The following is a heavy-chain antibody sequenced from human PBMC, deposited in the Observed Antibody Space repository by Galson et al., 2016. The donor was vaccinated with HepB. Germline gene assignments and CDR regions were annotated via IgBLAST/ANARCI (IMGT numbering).Heavy chain of an antibody. Sequence: SLRLSCAASGFTFTKFWMHWFRQVPGKGPVWIARINSDDSDITYADSVKGRFTVSRDNAKNTVFLQMSSLRVEDTAVYYCARGHVANGHWGQGSMVIVPS. CDR1: GFTFTKFW. D-gene: IGHD2-21*01. CDR3: ARGHVANGH. J-gene: IGHJ4*02. CDR2: INSDDSDI. V-gene: IGHV3-74*03.